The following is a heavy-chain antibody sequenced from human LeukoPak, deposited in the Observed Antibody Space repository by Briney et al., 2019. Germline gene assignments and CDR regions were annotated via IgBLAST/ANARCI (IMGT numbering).Heavy chain of an antibody. J-gene: IGHJ3*01. Sequence: SQTLSLTCTVSGDSISSGDYYWSWIRQPAGKGLEWIGRTSTRGTTNYNPSLMGRVTISIDKSKNHFFFNLTSVTAADTAVYYCARAPYFDWLSASDVWGQGTMVTVSS. CDR2: TSTRGTT. V-gene: IGHV4-61*02. CDR1: GDSISSGDYY. CDR3: ARAPYFDWLSASDV. D-gene: IGHD3-9*01.